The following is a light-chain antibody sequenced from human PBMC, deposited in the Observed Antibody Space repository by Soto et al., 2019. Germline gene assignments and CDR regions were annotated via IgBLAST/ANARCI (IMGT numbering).Light chain of an antibody. J-gene: IGLJ2*01. CDR3: QSYDSSLSGAVV. V-gene: IGLV1-40*01. CDR1: SSNVGAGYD. CDR2: GNS. Sequence: QAVVTQPPSVSGAPGQRVTISCTGGSSNVGAGYDVHWYQQLPGTAPKLLIYGNSNRPSGVPDRFSGSKSGTSASLAITGLQAEDEADYYGQSYDSSLSGAVVFGGGTKRTVL.